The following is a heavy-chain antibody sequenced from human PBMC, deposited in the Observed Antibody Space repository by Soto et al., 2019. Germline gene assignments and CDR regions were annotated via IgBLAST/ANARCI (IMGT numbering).Heavy chain of an antibody. V-gene: IGHV4-31*11. D-gene: IGHD1-1*01. J-gene: IGHJ3*02. Sequence: SETLSLTCAVSGGSLRSATYYWSWIRQHPGKGLEWIGYFYHSGSTYYKPSLRSRVTISLDTSKNQFSLNLRSVTDADTAIYYCAREETGNDALDIWGQGTLVT. CDR1: GGSLRSATYY. CDR3: AREETGNDALDI. CDR2: FYHSGST.